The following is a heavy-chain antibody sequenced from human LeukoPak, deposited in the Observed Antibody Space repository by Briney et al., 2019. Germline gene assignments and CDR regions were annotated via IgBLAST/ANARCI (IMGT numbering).Heavy chain of an antibody. V-gene: IGHV4-4*08. D-gene: IGHD4-23*01. CDR3: ATSYDGKTAPYDL. Sequence: SETLSLTCTVSGGSISSYYWSWIRQPPGKGLEWIGFMCPSGRTDYNPSLKSRVTMSIDTSKNQLSMELRFLTAADTAVYYCATSYDGKTAPYDLWGHGTLVTVSS. J-gene: IGHJ5*02. CDR1: GGSISSYY. CDR2: MCPSGRT.